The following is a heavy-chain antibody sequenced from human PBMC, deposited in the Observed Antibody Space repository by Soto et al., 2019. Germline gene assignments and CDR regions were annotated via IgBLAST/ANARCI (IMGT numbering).Heavy chain of an antibody. CDR3: AKGPFCGDDCYFGV. D-gene: IGHD2-21*02. CDR1: GGSIRSFC. J-gene: IGHJ4*02. V-gene: IGHV4-4*07. Sequence: QVLLQEPGPRLVKPSETLSLTCTVAGGSIRSFCWSWVRQPAGEGLEWIGRIYSSGATDYNPSLRSRVTMSVDTSTDQVSLRLASVTAADTAVYFCAKGPFCGDDCYFGVWGQGTEVTVSS. CDR2: IYSSGAT.